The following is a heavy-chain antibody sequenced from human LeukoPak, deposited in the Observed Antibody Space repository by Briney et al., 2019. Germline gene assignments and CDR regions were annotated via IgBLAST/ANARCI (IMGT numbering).Heavy chain of an antibody. D-gene: IGHD7-27*01. J-gene: IGHJ4*02. V-gene: IGHV1-2*02. CDR2: INPNSGGT. CDR1: GYTFTGYY. CDR3: ARGFHGDLNPNAANY. Sequence: ASVKVSCKASGYTFTGYYMHWVRQAPGQGLEWMGWINPNSGGTNYAQKFQGRVTMTRDTSISTAYMELSRLRSDDTAVYYCARGFHGDLNPNAANYWGQGTLVTVSS.